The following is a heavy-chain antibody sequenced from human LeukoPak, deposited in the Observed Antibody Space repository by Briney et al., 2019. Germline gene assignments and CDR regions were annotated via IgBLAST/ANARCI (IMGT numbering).Heavy chain of an antibody. CDR1: GGSFSGYY. D-gene: IGHD6-13*01. CDR3: ASEVGIAAAPGKNWFDP. Sequence: SETLSLTCAVYGGSFSGYYWSWIRQPPGKGLEWIGEINHSGSTNYNPSLKSRATISVDTSKNQFSLKLSSVTAADTAVYYCASEVGIAAAPGKNWFDPWGQGTLVTVSS. CDR2: INHSGST. V-gene: IGHV4-34*01. J-gene: IGHJ5*02.